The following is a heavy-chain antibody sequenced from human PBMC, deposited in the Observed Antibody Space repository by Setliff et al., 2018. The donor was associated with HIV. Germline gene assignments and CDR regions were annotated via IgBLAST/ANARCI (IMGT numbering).Heavy chain of an antibody. V-gene: IGHV3-30*14. Sequence: GGSLRLSCAASGFTFGDYSIHWVRQAPGKGLEWVAVISYDGSYKNYAESVKGRFTISRDNAKNTVYLQMNSLRAEDTAEYYCAKELAASGLGYFDSWGRGILVTVSS. D-gene: IGHD3-22*01. CDR1: GFTFGDYS. CDR2: ISYDGSYK. CDR3: AKELAASGLGYFDS. J-gene: IGHJ4*02.